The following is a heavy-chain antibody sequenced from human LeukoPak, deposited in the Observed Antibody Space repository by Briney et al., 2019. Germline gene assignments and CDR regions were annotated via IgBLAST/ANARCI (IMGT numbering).Heavy chain of an antibody. CDR1: GFTFSSYG. Sequence: GGSLRLSCAASGFTFSSYGMHWVRQAPGKGLEWVAFIRYDGSNKYYADSVKGRFTISRDNSKNTLYLQMNSLRADDTAVYYCARGSVRWLLGSFDYWGQGTLVTVSS. V-gene: IGHV3-30*02. CDR3: ARGSVRWLLGSFDY. D-gene: IGHD5-12*01. CDR2: IRYDGSNK. J-gene: IGHJ4*02.